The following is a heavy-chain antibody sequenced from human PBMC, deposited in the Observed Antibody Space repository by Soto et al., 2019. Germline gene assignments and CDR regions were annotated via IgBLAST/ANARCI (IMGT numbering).Heavy chain of an antibody. CDR2: IYPEDSDT. D-gene: IGHD6-13*01. J-gene: IGHJ4*02. V-gene: IGHV5-51*01. Sequence: AESLNICCQGSGDTFTKYGIVWVRQMPGEGLEWMGMIYPEDSDTRYSPHFQGQVTISVDTSIGIAYLQWSSLRASDTAIYYCARYSSSWYGLNELDFWGQGTLVTVSS. CDR3: ARYSSSWYGLNELDF. CDR1: GDTFTKYG.